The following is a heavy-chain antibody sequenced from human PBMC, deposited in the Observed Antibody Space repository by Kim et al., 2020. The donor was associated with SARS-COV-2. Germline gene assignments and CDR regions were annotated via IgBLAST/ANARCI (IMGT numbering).Heavy chain of an antibody. J-gene: IGHJ6*02. CDR3: ARGVTMIVVVRRGGMDV. CDR2: INHSGST. V-gene: IGHV4-34*01. CDR1: GGSFSGYY. D-gene: IGHD3-22*01. Sequence: SETLSLTCAVYGGSFSGYYWSWIRQPPGKGLEWIGEINHSGSTNYNPSLKSRVTISVDTSKNQFSLKLSSVTAADTAVYYCARGVTMIVVVRRGGMDVWGQGTTVTVSS.